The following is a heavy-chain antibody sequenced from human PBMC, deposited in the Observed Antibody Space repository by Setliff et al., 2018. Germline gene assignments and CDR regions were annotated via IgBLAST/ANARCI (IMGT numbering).Heavy chain of an antibody. V-gene: IGHV1-18*01. CDR1: GYTFTNFG. Sequence: GASVKVSCKTSGYTFTNFGINWVRQAPGQGLEWMGWNSAYAQKFQGRVTMTTDTPTSTAYMEVRSLRSDDTAVYYCARDRKEIVVKPPAASLDYWGQGTQVTVSS. D-gene: IGHD2-2*01. J-gene: IGHJ4*02. CDR2: NSA. CDR3: ARDRKEIVVKPPAASLDY.